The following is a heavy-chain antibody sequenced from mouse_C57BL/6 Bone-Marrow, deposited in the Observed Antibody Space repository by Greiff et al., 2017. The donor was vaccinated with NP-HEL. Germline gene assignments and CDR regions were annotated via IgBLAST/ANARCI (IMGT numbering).Heavy chain of an antibody. CDR1: GYTFTSYW. V-gene: IGHV1-50*01. D-gene: IGHD4-1*02. CDR3: ANWDGDFDY. Sequence: VQLQQPGAELVKPGASVKLSCKASGYTFTSYWMQWVKQRPGQGLEWIGEIDPSDSYTHYNQKFKGKATWTVDTSSSTAYMQLSSLTSEDSAVYYCANWDGDFDYWGQGTTLTVSS. CDR2: IDPSDSYT. J-gene: IGHJ2*01.